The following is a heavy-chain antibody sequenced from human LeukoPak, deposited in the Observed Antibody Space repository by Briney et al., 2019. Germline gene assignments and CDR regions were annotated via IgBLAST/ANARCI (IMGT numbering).Heavy chain of an antibody. J-gene: IGHJ5*02. Sequence: GAAVKLSCKASGYGFTRCRDNGVIQAAGLGLEWMGWMNPNSGNTGYAQNCQGRVTMTRNTSISTAYMELSSLRSEDTAVYYCARTTHLSPPCSSWCNPGWQATLVTVSP. CDR3: ARTTHLSPPCSSWCNP. CDR1: GYGFTRCR. V-gene: IGHV1-8*01. CDR2: MNPNSGNT. D-gene: IGHD2-15*01.